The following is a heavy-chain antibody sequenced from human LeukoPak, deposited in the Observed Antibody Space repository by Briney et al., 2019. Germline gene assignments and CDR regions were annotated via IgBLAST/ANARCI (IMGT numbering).Heavy chain of an antibody. J-gene: IGHJ4*02. D-gene: IGHD1-1*01. Sequence: SETLSLACTVSGGSISSYYWTWIRQPAGKGLEWIGRIYTSGSTNYNPSLKSRVTMSVDTSKNQFSLNLSSVTAADTAVYYCARVNSNGVYFDYWGQGTLVIVFS. CDR2: IYTSGST. CDR3: ARVNSNGVYFDY. V-gene: IGHV4-4*07. CDR1: GGSISSYY.